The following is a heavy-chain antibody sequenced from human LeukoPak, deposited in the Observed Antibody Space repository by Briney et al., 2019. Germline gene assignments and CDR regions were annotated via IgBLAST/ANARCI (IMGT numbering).Heavy chain of an antibody. D-gene: IGHD4-11*01. Sequence: DSVKVSCKASGYTFTSYGISWVRQTPGQGLEWMGWISAYNGNTNYAQKLQGRVTMTTDTSTSTAYMELRSLRSDDTAVYYCARYSPRVVGMDVWGQGTTVTVSS. V-gene: IGHV1-18*01. CDR3: ARYSPRVVGMDV. CDR1: GYTFTSYG. CDR2: ISAYNGNT. J-gene: IGHJ6*02.